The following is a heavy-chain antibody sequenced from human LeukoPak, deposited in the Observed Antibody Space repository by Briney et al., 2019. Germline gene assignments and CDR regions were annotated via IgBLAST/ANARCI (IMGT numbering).Heavy chain of an antibody. D-gene: IGHD3-10*01. CDR3: ARELIESHIYGSGDYFDY. V-gene: IGHV4-39*07. CDR1: GGSISSSSYY. CDR2: IYYSGST. Sequence: SETLSLTCTVSGGSISSSSYYWGWIRQPPGKGLEWIGSIYYSGSTYYNPSLKSRVTISVDTSKNQFSLKLSSVTAADTAVYYCARELIESHIYGSGDYFDYWGQGTLVTVSS. J-gene: IGHJ4*02.